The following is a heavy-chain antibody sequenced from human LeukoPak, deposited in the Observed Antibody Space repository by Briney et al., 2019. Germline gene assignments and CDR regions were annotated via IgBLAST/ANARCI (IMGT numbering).Heavy chain of an antibody. J-gene: IGHJ6*03. D-gene: IGHD1-26*01. Sequence: GGSLRLSCAASGFTFSSYGMHWVRQAPGKGLEWVAFIRYDGSNKYYADSVKGRFTISRDNSKNTLYLQMNSLRAEDTAVYYCAKDHEVGATFQYYYYMDVWGKGTTVTISS. CDR3: AKDHEVGATFQYYYYMDV. CDR1: GFTFSSYG. CDR2: IRYDGSNK. V-gene: IGHV3-30*02.